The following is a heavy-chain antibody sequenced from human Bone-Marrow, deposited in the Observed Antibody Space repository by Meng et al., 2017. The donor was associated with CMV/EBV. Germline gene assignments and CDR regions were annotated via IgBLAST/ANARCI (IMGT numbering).Heavy chain of an antibody. J-gene: IGHJ4*02. Sequence: GGSLRLSCKASGYTFTSYGISWVRQAPGQGLEWMGWISAYNGNTNYAQKLQGRVTMTTDTSTSTAYMELRSLRSDDTAVYYCAREPITLNYYDSSVTFDYWGQGTLVTVSS. CDR2: ISAYNGNT. D-gene: IGHD3-22*01. V-gene: IGHV1-18*01. CDR1: GYTFTSYG. CDR3: AREPITLNYYDSSVTFDY.